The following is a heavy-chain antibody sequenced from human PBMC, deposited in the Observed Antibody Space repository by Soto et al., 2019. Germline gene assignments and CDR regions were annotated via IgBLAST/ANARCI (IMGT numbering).Heavy chain of an antibody. CDR3: ARGDDYGDYHDAFDI. D-gene: IGHD4-17*01. CDR1: GGSFSGYY. CDR2: INHSGST. J-gene: IGHJ3*02. Sequence: SETLSLTCAVYGGSFSGYYWSWIRQPPGKGLEWIGEINHSGSTNYNPSLKSRVTISVDTSKNQFSLKLSSVTAADTAVYYCARGDDYGDYHDAFDIWGQGTMVTVSS. V-gene: IGHV4-34*01.